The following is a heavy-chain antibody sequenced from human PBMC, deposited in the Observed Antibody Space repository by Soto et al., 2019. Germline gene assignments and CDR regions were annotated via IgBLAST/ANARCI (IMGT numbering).Heavy chain of an antibody. D-gene: IGHD3-3*01. CDR3: AKMGITIFGVVDYYYYYMDV. CDR2: ISGSGGST. J-gene: IGHJ6*03. V-gene: IGHV3-23*01. Sequence: EVQLLESGGGLVQPGGSLRLSCAASGFTFSSYAMSWVRQAPGKGLEWVSAISGSGGSTYYADSVQGRFTISRENSKNTLYLQMNSLRAEDTAVYYCAKMGITIFGVVDYYYYYMDVWGKGTTVTVSS. CDR1: GFTFSSYA.